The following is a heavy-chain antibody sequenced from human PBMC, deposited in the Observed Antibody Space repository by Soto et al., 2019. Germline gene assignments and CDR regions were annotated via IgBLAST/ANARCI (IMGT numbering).Heavy chain of an antibody. CDR2: IWYDGSNK. Sequence: GGSLRLSCAASGFTFSSYGMHWVRQAPGKGLEWVAVIWYDGSNKYYADSVKGRFTISRDNSKNTLYLQMNSLRAEDTAVYYCAAHEVGATPPLDYYGMDVWGQGTTVTVSS. D-gene: IGHD1-26*01. J-gene: IGHJ6*02. V-gene: IGHV3-33*01. CDR3: AAHEVGATPPLDYYGMDV. CDR1: GFTFSSYG.